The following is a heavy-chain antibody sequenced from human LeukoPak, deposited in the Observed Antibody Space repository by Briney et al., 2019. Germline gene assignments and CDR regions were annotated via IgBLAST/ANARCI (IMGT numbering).Heavy chain of an antibody. V-gene: IGHV4-4*09. CDR2: IYTSGST. D-gene: IGHD2/OR15-2a*01. CDR1: GGSISSYY. CDR3: ARFLDWFDP. Sequence: SETLSLTCTVSGGSISSYYWSWIRQPPGKGLEWIGYIYTSGSTNYNPSLKSRVTISVDTSKNQFSLKLSSATAADTAVYYCARFLDWFDPWGQGTLVTVSS. J-gene: IGHJ5*02.